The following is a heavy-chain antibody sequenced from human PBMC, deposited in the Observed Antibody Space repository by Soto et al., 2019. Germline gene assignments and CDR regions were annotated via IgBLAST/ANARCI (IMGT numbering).Heavy chain of an antibody. D-gene: IGHD6-19*01. J-gene: IGHJ4*02. CDR1: GFTFSSYA. CDR3: AKDLKQWLVPGFDY. V-gene: IGHV3-23*01. Sequence: EVQLLESGGGLVQPGGSLRLSCAASGFTFSSYAMSWVRQAPGKGLEWVSGISGSGGSTYYADSGKGRFTISRDNSKNTLYLQMNSLSAEDTAVYYCAKDLKQWLVPGFDYWGQGTLVTVSS. CDR2: ISGSGGST.